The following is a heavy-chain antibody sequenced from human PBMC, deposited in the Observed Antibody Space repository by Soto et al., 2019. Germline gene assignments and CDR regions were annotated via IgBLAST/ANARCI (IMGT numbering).Heavy chain of an antibody. Sequence: EVQLLESGGGLVQPGGSLRXSCAXXGFXFXSYAMSWVRQAPGKGLEWVSAISGSGGSTYYADSVKGRFTISRDNSKNTLYLQMNSLRAEDTAVYYCAKDGSTQGDYWGQGTLVTVSS. CDR3: AKDGSTQGDY. J-gene: IGHJ4*02. CDR2: ISGSGGST. CDR1: GFXFXSYA. D-gene: IGHD3-10*01. V-gene: IGHV3-23*01.